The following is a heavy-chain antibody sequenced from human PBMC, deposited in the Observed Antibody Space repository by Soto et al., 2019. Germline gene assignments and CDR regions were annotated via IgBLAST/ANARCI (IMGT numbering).Heavy chain of an antibody. CDR1: GSSLNDPKVG. Sequence: QVTLRESGPVLVKPTETLTLTCTISGSSLNDPKVGVTWVRQPPGKALGWLAHIFSYDEKSYNTSLSSRLTISKDTSNMRVVLTITDMDPVDTATYYCARISLLSYDFDYWGQGTLVTVSS. J-gene: IGHJ4*02. CDR2: IFSYDEK. D-gene: IGHD3-10*01. CDR3: ARISLLSYDFDY. V-gene: IGHV2-26*03.